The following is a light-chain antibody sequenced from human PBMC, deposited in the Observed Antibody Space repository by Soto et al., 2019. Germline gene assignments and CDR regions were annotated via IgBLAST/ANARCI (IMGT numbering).Light chain of an antibody. Sequence: DIQMTQSPSSLSASVGDRFTMTFRSSQRVDFYLNWYQQKPGTAPKLLIYAASNLENGVPSRFSGSGSGTHFTLTINNLQPEDFATYYCQQSYNILWTFGQGTKVDIK. V-gene: IGKV1-39*01. CDR2: AAS. CDR1: QRVDFY. CDR3: QQSYNILWT. J-gene: IGKJ1*01.